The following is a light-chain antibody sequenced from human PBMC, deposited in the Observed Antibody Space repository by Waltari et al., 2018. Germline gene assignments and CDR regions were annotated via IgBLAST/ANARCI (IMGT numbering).Light chain of an antibody. Sequence: CKSSQSVLYSSNNKNNLAWYQQKSGQPPKLLIYWASTRDSGVPDRFTGSGSGTDFTLTISSLQAEDVAVYYCQKYYSTPFSFGPGTKVDIK. V-gene: IGKV4-1*01. CDR2: WAS. J-gene: IGKJ3*01. CDR3: QKYYSTPFS. CDR1: QSVLYSSNNKNN.